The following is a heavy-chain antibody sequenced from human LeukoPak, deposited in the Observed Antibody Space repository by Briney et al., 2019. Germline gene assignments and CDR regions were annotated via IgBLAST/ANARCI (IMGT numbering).Heavy chain of an antibody. Sequence: KTSQALSLTCTVSGGSISSGSYYWSWIRQPAGKGLEWIGRIYTSGSTNYNPSLKSRVTISVDTSKNQFSLKLSSVTAADTAVYYCARDSTVVTRSPFDYWSQGTLVTVSS. V-gene: IGHV4-61*02. CDR1: GGSISSGSYY. D-gene: IGHD4-23*01. CDR3: ARDSTVVTRSPFDY. CDR2: IYTSGST. J-gene: IGHJ4*02.